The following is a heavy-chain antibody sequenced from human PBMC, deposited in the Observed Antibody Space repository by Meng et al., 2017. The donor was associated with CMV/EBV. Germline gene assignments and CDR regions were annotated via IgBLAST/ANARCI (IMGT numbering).Heavy chain of an antibody. CDR3: ARSGEAFGVDY. D-gene: IGHD3-3*01. Sequence: LTCAVDGGSFSGYYWSWIRQPPGKGLEWIGEINHSGSTNYNPSLKSRVTISVDTSKNQFSLKLSSVTAADTAVYYCARSGEAFGVDYWGQGTLITVSS. J-gene: IGHJ4*02. V-gene: IGHV4-34*01. CDR2: INHSGST. CDR1: GGSFSGYY.